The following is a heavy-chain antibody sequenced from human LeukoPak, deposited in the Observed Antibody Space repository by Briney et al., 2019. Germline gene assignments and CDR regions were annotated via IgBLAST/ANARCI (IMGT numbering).Heavy chain of an antibody. J-gene: IGHJ4*02. V-gene: IGHV3-33*01. CDR3: ARGYSYGLYYFDY. CDR2: IWYDGSNK. D-gene: IGHD5-18*01. Sequence: GGSLRLSCAASGITFSSYGMHWVRQAPGKGLEWVAVIWYDGSNKYYADSVKGRFTISRDNSKNTLYLQMNSLRAEDTAVYYCARGYSYGLYYFDYWGQGTLVTVSS. CDR1: GITFSSYG.